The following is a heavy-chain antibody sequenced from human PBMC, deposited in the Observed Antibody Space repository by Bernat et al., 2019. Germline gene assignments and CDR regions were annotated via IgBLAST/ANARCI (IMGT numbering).Heavy chain of an antibody. V-gene: IGHV4-39*01. Sequence: QLHLQESGPGLVKASETLSLTCTVSGASISSTSYYWGWIRQPPGKGLEWIGTMYNGGSTYHNPSLKSRVTISVDTSKNQFSLKLSSVTAADTAVYYCARMGGSGWPQADYWGQGTLVTVSS. CDR1: GASISSTSYY. D-gene: IGHD6-19*01. CDR3: ARMGGSGWPQADY. CDR2: MYNGGST. J-gene: IGHJ4*02.